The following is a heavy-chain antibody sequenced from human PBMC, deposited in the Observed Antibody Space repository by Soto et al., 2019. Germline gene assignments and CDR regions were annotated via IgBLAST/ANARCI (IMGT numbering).Heavy chain of an antibody. D-gene: IGHD3-22*01. V-gene: IGHV4-30-4*01. CDR1: GGSISSGDYY. Sequence: SETLSLTCTVSGGSISSGDYYWSWIRQPPGKGLEWIGYIYYSGSTYYNPSLKSRVTISVDTSKNQFSLKLSSVTAADTAVYYCARASWYYDSSGYPTRTYDAFDIWRQGTMVTVSS. CDR3: ARASWYYDSSGYPTRTYDAFDI. CDR2: IYYSGST. J-gene: IGHJ3*02.